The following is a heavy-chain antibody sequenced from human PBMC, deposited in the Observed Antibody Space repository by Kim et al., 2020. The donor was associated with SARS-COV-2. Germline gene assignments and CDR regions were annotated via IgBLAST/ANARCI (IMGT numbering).Heavy chain of an antibody. CDR3: ARQSGFGNKYYDF. V-gene: IGHV5-51*01. D-gene: IGHD1-26*01. CDR2: VYPGDSDT. J-gene: IGHJ4*02. Sequence: PGKGLEWMGIVYPGDSDTRYSPSFQGLVTFSADRSFSTTFLQWNNLKASDTAMYYCARQSGFGNKYYDFWGLGTLVTVSS.